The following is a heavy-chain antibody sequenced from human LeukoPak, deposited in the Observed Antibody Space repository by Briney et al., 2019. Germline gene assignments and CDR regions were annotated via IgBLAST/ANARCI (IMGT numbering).Heavy chain of an antibody. J-gene: IGHJ4*02. CDR2: IYHSGST. V-gene: IGHV4-30-2*01. D-gene: IGHD2-2*01. Sequence: SETLSLTCTVSGGSISSGGYSWSWIRQPPGKGLEWIGYIYHSGSTYYNPSLKSRVTISVDKSKNQFSLKLSSVTAADTAVYYCARIPARDIVVVDWGQGTLVTVSS. CDR1: GGSISSGGYS. CDR3: ARIPARDIVVVD.